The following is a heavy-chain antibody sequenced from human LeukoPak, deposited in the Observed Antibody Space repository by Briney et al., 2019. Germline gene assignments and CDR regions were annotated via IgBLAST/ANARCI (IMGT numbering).Heavy chain of an antibody. CDR1: GYTFTSYG. CDR3: ARAGGITIFGVVYTYNWFDP. J-gene: IGHJ5*02. V-gene: IGHV1-18*01. Sequence: ASVKVSCKASGYTFTSYGISWVRQAPGQGLEWMGWISAYNGNTNYAQKLQGRVTMTTDTSTSTAYMELRSLGSDDTAVYYCARAGGITIFGVVYTYNWFDPWGQGTLVTVSS. CDR2: ISAYNGNT. D-gene: IGHD3-3*01.